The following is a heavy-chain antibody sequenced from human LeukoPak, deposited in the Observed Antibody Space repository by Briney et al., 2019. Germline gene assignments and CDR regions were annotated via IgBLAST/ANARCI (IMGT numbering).Heavy chain of an antibody. J-gene: IGHJ4*02. V-gene: IGHV4-59*01. Sequence: SETLSLTCTGSGGSISSYYWSWIRQPPGKGLEWIGYIYYSGSTNYNPSLKSRVTISVDTSKNQFSLTLSSVTAADTAVYYCARGLSGGWGNYFDYWGQGTLVTVSS. D-gene: IGHD7-27*01. CDR3: ARGLSGGWGNYFDY. CDR2: IYYSGST. CDR1: GGSISSYY.